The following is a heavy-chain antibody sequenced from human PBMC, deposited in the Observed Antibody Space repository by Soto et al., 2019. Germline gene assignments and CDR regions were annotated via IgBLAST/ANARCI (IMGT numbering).Heavy chain of an antibody. Sequence: GGSLRLSCAASGFTFGTTDMSWVRQAPGEGLEWVSTIDGSGGITYYADSVKGRFTISRDNIRNTVYLQMNSLRGDDTALYYCVKNSGWFNTWGQGALVTVSS. CDR3: VKNSGWFNT. CDR1: GFTFGTTD. V-gene: IGHV3-23*01. J-gene: IGHJ5*02. D-gene: IGHD3-10*01. CDR2: IDGSGGIT.